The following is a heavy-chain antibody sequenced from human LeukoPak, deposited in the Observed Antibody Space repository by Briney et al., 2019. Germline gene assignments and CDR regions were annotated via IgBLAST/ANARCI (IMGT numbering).Heavy chain of an antibody. CDR3: ARDVKKIEMATIGAPDY. D-gene: IGHD5-24*01. CDR1: GYTFIDYY. Sequence: GASVKVSCKASGYTFIDYYIHWVQQAPGKGLEWMGRVDPEDGDTIYAANFQGRVTMTRDTSTSTVYMELSSLRSEDTAVYYCARDVKKIEMATIGAPDYWGQGTLVTVSS. J-gene: IGHJ4*02. V-gene: IGHV1-69-2*01. CDR2: VDPEDGDT.